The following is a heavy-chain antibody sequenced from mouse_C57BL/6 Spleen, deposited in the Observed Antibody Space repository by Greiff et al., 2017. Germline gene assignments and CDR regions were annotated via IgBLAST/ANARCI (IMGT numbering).Heavy chain of an antibody. CDR2: ISDGGSYT. Sequence: EVLLVESGGGLVKPGGSLKLSCAASGFTFSSYAMSWVRQTPEKRLEWVATISDGGSYTYYPDNVKGRFTISRDNAKNNLYLQMTHLKSEDTALXYSARGGWENYAIDYWGKGTSVTVSS. CDR3: ARGGWENYAIDY. CDR1: GFTFSSYA. V-gene: IGHV5-4*01. J-gene: IGHJ4*01. D-gene: IGHD2-3*01.